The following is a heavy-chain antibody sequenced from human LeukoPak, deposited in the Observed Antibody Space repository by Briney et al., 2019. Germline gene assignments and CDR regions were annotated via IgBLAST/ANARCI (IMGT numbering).Heavy chain of an antibody. Sequence: GGSLRLSCAASGFTFSSYAMSWVRQAPGKGLEWVSAISGSGGSTYYADSVKGRFTISRDNSKNTLYLQMNSLRAEDTAVYYCAKPLSGXYPXLXXXXXGXDVWXXXTXVTVSS. J-gene: IGHJ6*01. D-gene: IGHD4-17*01. CDR1: GFTFSSYA. CDR2: ISGSGGST. CDR3: AKPLSGXYPXLXXXXXGXDV. V-gene: IGHV3-23*01.